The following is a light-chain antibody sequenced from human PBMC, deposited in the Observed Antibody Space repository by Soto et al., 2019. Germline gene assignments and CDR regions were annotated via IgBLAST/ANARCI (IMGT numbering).Light chain of an antibody. CDR2: DVT. V-gene: IGLV2-8*01. CDR1: SSDVGGYNF. Sequence: QSVLTQPPSSSGSPGQSVTISCTGASSDVGGYNFVSWYQHHPGKAPRLMIYDVTQRPSGVPDRFPGSKSGNTASLTVSGLQVDDEAYYYCSSYAGSSIPVAFGGGTKSPS. J-gene: IGLJ2*01. CDR3: SSYAGSSIPVA.